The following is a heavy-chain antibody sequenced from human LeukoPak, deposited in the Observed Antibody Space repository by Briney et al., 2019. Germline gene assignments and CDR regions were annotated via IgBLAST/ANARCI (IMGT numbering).Heavy chain of an antibody. Sequence: GGSLRLSCAASGFTVSSNYMSWVRQAPGKGLEWASVIYSGGSTYYADSVKGRFTISRDNSKNTLYLQMNSLRAEDTAVYYCATTGTYYYDSSGSRHYWGQGTLVTVSS. CDR2: IYSGGST. D-gene: IGHD3-22*01. V-gene: IGHV3-66*01. CDR1: GFTVSSNY. J-gene: IGHJ4*02. CDR3: ATTGTYYYDSSGSRHY.